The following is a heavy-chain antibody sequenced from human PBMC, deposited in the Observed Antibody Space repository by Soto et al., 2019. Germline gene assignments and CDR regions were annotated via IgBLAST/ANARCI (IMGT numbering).Heavy chain of an antibody. V-gene: IGHV2-5*02. Sequence: QVTLEESGPTRVKPTQTLTLTCTFSGFSLATSGVGVGWVRQPPGKALERLALIYWDDDKRYSPSLRSRLTVTKDTSRNQVVLTTTNMDPVDTATYYCAHTVGLHGNWNGGYFDFWGQGALVTVSS. CDR2: IYWDDDK. CDR1: GFSLATSGVG. D-gene: IGHD1-1*01. CDR3: AHTVGLHGNWNGGYFDF. J-gene: IGHJ4*02.